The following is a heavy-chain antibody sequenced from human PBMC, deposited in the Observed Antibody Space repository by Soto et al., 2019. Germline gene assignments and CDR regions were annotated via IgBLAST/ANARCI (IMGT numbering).Heavy chain of an antibody. D-gene: IGHD2-15*01. J-gene: IGHJ6*02. CDR3: ARDRIVVGSPYYYGMDV. CDR1: GFTVSSNY. Sequence: EVQLVETGGGLIQPGGSLRLSCAASGFTVSSNYMSWVRQAPGKGLEWVSVIYSGGSTYYADSVKGRFTISRDNSKNTLYLQMNSLRAEDTAVYYCARDRIVVGSPYYYGMDVWGQGTTVTVSS. CDR2: IYSGGST. V-gene: IGHV3-53*02.